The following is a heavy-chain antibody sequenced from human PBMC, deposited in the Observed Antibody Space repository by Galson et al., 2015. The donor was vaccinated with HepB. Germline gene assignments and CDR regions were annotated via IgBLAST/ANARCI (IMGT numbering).Heavy chain of an antibody. J-gene: IGHJ6*03. Sequence: SVKVSCKASGFTFINSAMQWVRQARGQRLEWIGWIVVGSGNTNYAQKFQERVTITRDMSTSTAYMELSSLRSEDTAVYYCAADRYSSGWFNSYYYMDVWDKGTTVTVSS. CDR2: IVVGSGNT. CDR3: AADRYSSGWFNSYYYMDV. V-gene: IGHV1-58*02. CDR1: GFTFINSA. D-gene: IGHD6-19*01.